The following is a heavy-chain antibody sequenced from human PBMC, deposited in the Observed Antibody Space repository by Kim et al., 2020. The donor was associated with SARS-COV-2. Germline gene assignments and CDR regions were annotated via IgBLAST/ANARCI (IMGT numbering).Heavy chain of an antibody. CDR3: ARTYGDYFD. V-gene: IGHV4-59*01. J-gene: IGHJ4*02. D-gene: IGHD4-17*01. CDR1: GGSISSYY. Sequence: SETLSLTCTVSGGSISSYYWSWIRQPPGKGLEWIGYIYYSGSTNYNPSLKTRVTISVNTSKNQFSLTLSSVTAADTAVYYCARTYGDYFDWGQGTLATVS. CDR2: IYYSGST.